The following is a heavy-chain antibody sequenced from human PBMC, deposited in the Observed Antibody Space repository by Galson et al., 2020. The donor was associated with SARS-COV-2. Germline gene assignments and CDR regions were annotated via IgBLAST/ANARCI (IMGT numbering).Heavy chain of an antibody. D-gene: IGHD6-13*01. CDR1: GFKFSSYA. V-gene: IGHV3-64D*06. Sequence: GGSLRLSCSASGFKFSSYAMHWVRQAPGKGLEYASGISDNAIRTHYADSVKVRFTISRDDSQNTLYLQMSSLRAEDTAVYYCVKDLVGSYSFDYWGQGTLVTVSS. J-gene: IGHJ4*02. CDR3: VKDLVGSYSFDY. CDR2: ISDNAIRT.